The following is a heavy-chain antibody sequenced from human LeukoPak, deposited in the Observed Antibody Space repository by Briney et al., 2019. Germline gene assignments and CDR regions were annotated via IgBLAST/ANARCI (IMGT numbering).Heavy chain of an antibody. Sequence: GRSLRLSCAASGFTFSSYAMHWVRQAPGKGLEWVAVISYDGSNKYYADSVKGRFTISRDNSKNTLYLQMNSLRAEDTAVYYCAREAGSFDPWGQGTLVTVSS. D-gene: IGHD3-10*01. V-gene: IGHV3-30-3*01. J-gene: IGHJ5*02. CDR2: ISYDGSNK. CDR3: AREAGSFDP. CDR1: GFTFSSYA.